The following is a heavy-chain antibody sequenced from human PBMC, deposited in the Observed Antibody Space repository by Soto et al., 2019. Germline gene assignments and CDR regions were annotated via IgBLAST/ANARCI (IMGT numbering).Heavy chain of an antibody. Sequence: GESLKISCKVSGYSFTKYWIGWVRQMPGKGLEWMGIIYPSDSDTRYSPSFQGQVTISTDKSISTAYLQWSSLKASDTAMYYCARRGILTGYYLFDYWGQGTLVTVSS. CDR3: ARRGILTGYYLFDY. CDR2: IYPSDSDT. CDR1: GYSFTKYW. V-gene: IGHV5-51*01. J-gene: IGHJ4*02. D-gene: IGHD3-9*01.